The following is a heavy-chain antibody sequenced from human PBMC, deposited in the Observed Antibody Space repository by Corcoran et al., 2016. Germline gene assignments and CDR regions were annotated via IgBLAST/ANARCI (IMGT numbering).Heavy chain of an antibody. J-gene: IGHJ4*02. Sequence: EVQLVQSGAEVKKPGESLKISCKGSGYSFTSYWIGWVRQMPGKGLEWMGIIYPGDSDTRYSPSFQGQVTISADKSISTAYLQLSSLKASDTAMYYCARQDSSGYWKPYYFDYWGQGTLVTGSS. D-gene: IGHD3-22*01. CDR2: IYPGDSDT. V-gene: IGHV5-51*01. CDR3: ARQDSSGYWKPYYFDY. CDR1: GYSFTSYW.